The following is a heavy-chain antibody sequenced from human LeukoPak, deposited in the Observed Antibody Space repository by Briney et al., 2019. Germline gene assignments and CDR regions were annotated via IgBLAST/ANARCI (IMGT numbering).Heavy chain of an antibody. CDR3: ASWPTGDYPNWFDP. V-gene: IGHV4-34*01. J-gene: IGHJ5*02. CDR1: GGSFSGYY. CDR2: INHSGST. D-gene: IGHD4-17*01. Sequence: PSETLSLTCAVYGGSFSGYYWSWIRQRPGKGLEWIGEINHSGSTNYNPSLKSRVTISVDTSKNQISLKLSSVTAADTAVYYCASWPTGDYPNWFDPWGQGTLVTVSS.